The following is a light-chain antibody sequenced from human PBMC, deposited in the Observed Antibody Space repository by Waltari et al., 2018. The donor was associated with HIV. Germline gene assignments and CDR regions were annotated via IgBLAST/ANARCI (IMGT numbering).Light chain of an antibody. CDR2: DNN. V-gene: IGLV1-44*01. J-gene: IGLJ2*01. CDR1: RSNIGSDP. Sequence: QSVLTPPPSASGTAGQRGTLASSGRRSNIGSDPGSRYQQVPATAPKLLISDNNQRPSGVPDRFSGSKSGTSAYLAISGLHSEDEGDYYCAAWDDSLNGLFGGGTKLTV. CDR3: AAWDDSLNGL.